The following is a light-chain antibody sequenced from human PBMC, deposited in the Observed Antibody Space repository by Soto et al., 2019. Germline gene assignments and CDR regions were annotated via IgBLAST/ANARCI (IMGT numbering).Light chain of an antibody. CDR1: QSVSSS. CDR3: HQFGYSPRT. Sequence: EIVLTQSPGTLSLSPGEGATLSCRASQSVSSSLAWYQQKPGQAPKLLIFATSRRATDIPDRFSGSGSGTDFTLAIRRLEPEDFAVYYCHQFGYSPRTFGQGTKVDI. J-gene: IGKJ1*01. CDR2: ATS. V-gene: IGKV3-20*01.